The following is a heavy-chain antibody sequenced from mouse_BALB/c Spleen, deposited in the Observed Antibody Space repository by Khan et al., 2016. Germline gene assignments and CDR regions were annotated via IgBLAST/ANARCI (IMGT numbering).Heavy chain of an antibody. D-gene: IGHD2-1*01. CDR2: ISYSGST. J-gene: IGHJ2*01. CDR1: GYSITSGYG. CDR3: ARAARVTY. Sequence: EVQLQESGPGLVKPSQSLSLTCTVTGYSITSGYGWYWIRQSPGNQLEWMGYISYSGSTNYNPSLKSRISITRDTSKNQFFLQLNSVTTEDTATDYCARAARVTYWGQGTTLTVSS. V-gene: IGHV3-1*02.